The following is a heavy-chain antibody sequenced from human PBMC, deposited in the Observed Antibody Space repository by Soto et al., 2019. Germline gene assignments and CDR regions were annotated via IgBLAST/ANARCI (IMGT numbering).Heavy chain of an antibody. V-gene: IGHV1-8*01. CDR3: TRSTNDDEDPH. CDR1: GYTFTSYD. J-gene: IGHJ4*02. CDR2: MNPNSGNT. Sequence: QVQLVQSGAEVKKPGASVKVSCKASGYTFTSYDINWVRQATGQGLEWMGWMNPNSGNTGYAQKFQGRVTMTRNTAIRTAYMQRSSLRSEYSAVYYGTRSTNDDEDPHGGQGALVTVSS. D-gene: IGHD2-8*01.